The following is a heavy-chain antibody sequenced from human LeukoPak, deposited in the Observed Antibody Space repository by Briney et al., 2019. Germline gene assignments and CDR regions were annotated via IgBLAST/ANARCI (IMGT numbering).Heavy chain of an antibody. CDR2: ISAYNGNT. CDR3: ARAVFLEWLSTLDY. J-gene: IGHJ4*02. CDR1: GYTFTSYG. V-gene: IGHV1-18*01. D-gene: IGHD3-3*01. Sequence: AAVKVSCKASGYTFTSYGISWVRQAPGQGLEWMGWISAYNGNTNYAQKLQGRVTMTTDTSTSTAYMELRSLRSDDTAVYYCARAVFLEWLSTLDYWGQGTLVTVSS.